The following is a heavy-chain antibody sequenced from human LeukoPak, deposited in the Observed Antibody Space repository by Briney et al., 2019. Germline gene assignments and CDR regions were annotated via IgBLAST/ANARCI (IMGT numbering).Heavy chain of an antibody. J-gene: IGHJ4*02. CDR3: ARGTAPSGHYFDY. V-gene: IGHV4-59*01. CDR2: IYYSGST. D-gene: IGHD6-13*01. Sequence: SETLSLTCTVSGVSISSYYWSWIRQPPGKGLEWIGYIYYSGSTNYNPSLKSRVTISVDTSKNQFSLKLSSVTAADTAVYYCARGTAPSGHYFDYWGQGTLVTVSS. CDR1: GVSISSYY.